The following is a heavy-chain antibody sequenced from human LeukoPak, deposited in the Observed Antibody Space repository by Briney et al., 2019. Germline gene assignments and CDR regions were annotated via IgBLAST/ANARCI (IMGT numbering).Heavy chain of an antibody. J-gene: IGHJ5*02. CDR1: GGSFSGYY. CDR2: INHRGST. Sequence: PSETLSLTYAVYGGSFSGYYWSWIRQPPGKGLEWIGEINHRGSTNYNPSLKSRVTISVDTFKNQFSLKLSSVTAADTAVYYCARARAAWFDPWGQGTLVTVSS. V-gene: IGHV4-34*01. CDR3: ARARAAWFDP.